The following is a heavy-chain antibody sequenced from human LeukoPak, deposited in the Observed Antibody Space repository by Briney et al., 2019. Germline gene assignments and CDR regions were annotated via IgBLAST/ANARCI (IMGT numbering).Heavy chain of an antibody. D-gene: IGHD3-16*01. CDR3: ARDGVLGGGFDY. V-gene: IGHV3-30*04. CDR2: ISHDGSK. Sequence: PGRSLRLSCAASGFTFSTYAMHWVRQAPGKGLEWVVVISHDGSKYYADSVKGRSTISRDNSKNTLFLQMNSLRIEDTAVYFCARDGVLGGGFDYWGQGTLSPSPQ. CDR1: GFTFSTYA. J-gene: IGHJ4*02.